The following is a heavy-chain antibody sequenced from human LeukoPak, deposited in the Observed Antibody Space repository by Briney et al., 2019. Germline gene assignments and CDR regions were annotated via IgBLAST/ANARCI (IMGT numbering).Heavy chain of an antibody. J-gene: IGHJ4*02. V-gene: IGHV4-59*01. CDR3: ARHRITIFGVVTVFDY. CDR1: GGSISSYY. D-gene: IGHD3-3*01. Sequence: PSETLSLTCTVSGGSISSYYWSWIRQPPGKGLEWIGYIYYSGSTNYNPSLKSRVTISVDTSKNQFSLKLSSVTAADTAVYYCARHRITIFGVVTVFDYWGQGTLVTVSS. CDR2: IYYSGST.